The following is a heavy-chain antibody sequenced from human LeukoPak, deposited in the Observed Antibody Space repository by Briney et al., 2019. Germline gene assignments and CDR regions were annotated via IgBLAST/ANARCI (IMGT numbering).Heavy chain of an antibody. J-gene: IGHJ4*02. Sequence: GGSLRLSCAASGFTFSSSVMSWVRLAPGKGLEWVSSISGSGSGGSTYYADSVKGRFTISRDNSKNTLYQQMNSLRAEDTAVYYCAKSGYNRFDYWGQGTLVTVSS. CDR1: GFTFSSSV. CDR2: ISGSGSGGST. D-gene: IGHD5-24*01. CDR3: AKSGYNRFDY. V-gene: IGHV3-23*01.